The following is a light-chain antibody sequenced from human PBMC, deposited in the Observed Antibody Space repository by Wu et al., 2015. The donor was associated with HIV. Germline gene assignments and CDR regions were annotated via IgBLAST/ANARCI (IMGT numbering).Light chain of an antibody. CDR1: QSVTSSS. J-gene: IGKJ1*01. V-gene: IGKV3-20*01. Sequence: EIVLTQSPGTLSLSPGERATLSCGANQSVTSSSLAWYQQKPGQAPRLLIYAASSRATGIPDRLSGSGSGTDFTLTISRLEPEDFAVYYCHHYGGSPQTFGQGTKVESK. CDR2: AAS. CDR3: HHYGGSPQT.